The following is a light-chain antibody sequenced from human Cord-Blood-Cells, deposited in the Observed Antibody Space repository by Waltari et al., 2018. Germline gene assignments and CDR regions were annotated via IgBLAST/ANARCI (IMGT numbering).Light chain of an antibody. J-gene: IGLJ3*02. CDR1: KLGDKS. Sequence: SYELTQPPSVPVSPGQPASIPCSADKLGDKSACWDQQKPGQSHVLVIYQDSKRPSGIPERFAGSNSGNTATLTISGTQAMDEADYDCQAWDSSTAVFGGGTKLTVL. V-gene: IGLV3-1*01. CDR2: QDS. CDR3: QAWDSSTAV.